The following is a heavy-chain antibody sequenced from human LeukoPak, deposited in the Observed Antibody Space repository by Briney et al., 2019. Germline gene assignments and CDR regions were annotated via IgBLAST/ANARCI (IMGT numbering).Heavy chain of an antibody. V-gene: IGHV4-34*01. J-gene: IGHJ5*02. CDR3: ARGVTMVRGVTRNNWFDP. D-gene: IGHD3-10*01. CDR1: GGSISSYY. CDR2: INHSGST. Sequence: KASETLSLTCTVSGGSISSYYWSWIRQPPGKGLEWIGEINHSGSTNYNPSLKSRVTISVDTSKNQFSLKLSSVTAADTAVYYCARGVTMVRGVTRNNWFDPWGQGTLVTVSS.